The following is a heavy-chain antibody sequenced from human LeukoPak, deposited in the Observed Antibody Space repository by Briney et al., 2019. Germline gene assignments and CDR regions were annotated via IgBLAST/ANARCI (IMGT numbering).Heavy chain of an antibody. D-gene: IGHD3-10*01. CDR3: ARLAYGEFDY. V-gene: IGHV3-30*03. J-gene: IGHJ4*02. Sequence: GGSLRLSCAASGFTFSSYSMSWVRQAPGKGLEWVAVISYDGSNKYYADSVKGRFTISRDNSKNTLYLQMNSLRAEDTAVYYCARLAYGEFDYWGQGTLVTVSS. CDR2: ISYDGSNK. CDR1: GFTFSSYS.